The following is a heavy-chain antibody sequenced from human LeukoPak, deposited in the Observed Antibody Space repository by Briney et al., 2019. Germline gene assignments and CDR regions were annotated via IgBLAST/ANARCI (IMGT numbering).Heavy chain of an antibody. J-gene: IGHJ4*02. D-gene: IGHD3-22*01. CDR3: ARGGFAYYYDSSGYYYFDY. CDR1: GGSVSSGSYY. V-gene: IGHV4-61*01. Sequence: NTWETLSLTCTVSGGSVSSGSYYWRWIPRPPGKGRVWIVYIYYSGSTNYNPSLKSRVTISVDTSKNQFSLKLSSVTAADTAVYYCARGGFAYYYDSSGYYYFDYWGQGTLVTVSS. CDR2: IYYSGST.